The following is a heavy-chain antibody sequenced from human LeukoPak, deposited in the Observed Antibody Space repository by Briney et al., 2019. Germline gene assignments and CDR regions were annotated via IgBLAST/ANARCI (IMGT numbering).Heavy chain of an antibody. CDR1: GFTFSSYA. D-gene: IGHD6-19*01. Sequence: GGSLRLSCAASGFTFSSYAMHWVRQAPGKGLEWVAVISYDGSNKYYADSVKGRFTISRDNSKNTLYLQMNSLRAEDTAVYYCARDQVAAGFRDAFDIWGQGTMVTVSS. V-gene: IGHV3-30*04. CDR3: ARDQVAAGFRDAFDI. J-gene: IGHJ3*02. CDR2: ISYDGSNK.